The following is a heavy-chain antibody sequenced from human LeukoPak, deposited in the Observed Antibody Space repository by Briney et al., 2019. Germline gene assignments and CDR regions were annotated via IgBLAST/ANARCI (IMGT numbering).Heavy chain of an antibody. Sequence: PGGSLRLSCAASGFTFSSYAMHWVRQAPGKGLEWVAVISYDGSNKYYADSVKGRFTISRDNAKNSLYLQMNSLRAEDTAVYYCARGRLSSGSRFDYWGQGTLVAVSS. CDR1: GFTFSSYA. J-gene: IGHJ4*02. CDR2: ISYDGSNK. V-gene: IGHV3-30-3*01. CDR3: ARGRLSSGSRFDY. D-gene: IGHD2-15*01.